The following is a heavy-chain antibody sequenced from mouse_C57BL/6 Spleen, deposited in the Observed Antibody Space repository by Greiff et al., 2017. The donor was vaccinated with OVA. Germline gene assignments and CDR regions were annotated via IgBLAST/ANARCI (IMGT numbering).Heavy chain of an antibody. D-gene: IGHD1-1*02. CDR3: TGRGGDY. CDR1: GFTFSNYW. CDR2: IRLKSDNYAT. J-gene: IGHJ2*01. V-gene: IGHV6-3*01. Sequence: EVMLVESGGGLVQPGGSMKLSCVASGFTFSNYWMNWVRQSPEKGLEWVAQIRLKSDNYATHYAESVKGGFTISRDDSKSSVYLQMNNLRAEDTGIYYCTGRGGDYWGQGTTLTVSS.